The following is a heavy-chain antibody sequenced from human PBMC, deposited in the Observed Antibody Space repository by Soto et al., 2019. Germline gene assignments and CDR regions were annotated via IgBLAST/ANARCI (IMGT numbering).Heavy chain of an antibody. CDR3: ARQGSSYCSSTSCYAGYYYYYMDV. CDR2: IYPGDSDT. V-gene: IGHV5-51*01. CDR1: GYSFTSYW. J-gene: IGHJ6*03. D-gene: IGHD2-2*01. Sequence: GESLKISCKGSGYSFTSYWIGWVRQMPGKGLEWMGIIYPGDSDTRYSPSFQGQVTISADKSISTAYLQWGSLKASDTAMYYCARQGSSYCSSTSCYAGYYYYYMDVWGKGTTVTVSS.